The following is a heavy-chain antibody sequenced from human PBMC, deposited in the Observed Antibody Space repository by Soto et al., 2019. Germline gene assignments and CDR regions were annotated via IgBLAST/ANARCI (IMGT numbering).Heavy chain of an antibody. CDR2: VYWHDDK. D-gene: IGHD3-9*01. J-gene: IGHJ5*01. CDR3: AHSHFEILTGPFGS. Sequence: ITLKESGPSLVKPTQTLTLTCTFSGFSLTNTGVTVGWIRQPPGKALEGLALVYWHDDKRYNPSLRNRLTIAKDTSKDRVVLTLANVGPVDTATYDCAHSHFEILTGPFGSWGRGTLVTVSS. CDR1: GFSLTNTGVT. V-gene: IGHV2-5*01.